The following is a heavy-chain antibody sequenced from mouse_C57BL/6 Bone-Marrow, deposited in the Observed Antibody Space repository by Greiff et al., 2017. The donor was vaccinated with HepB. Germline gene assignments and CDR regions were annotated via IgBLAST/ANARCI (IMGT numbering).Heavy chain of an antibody. CDR1: GFSFSDYG. Sequence: EVTLQVSGGGLVKPGGSLKLSCAASGFSFSDYGMHWVCLAPEKGLEWVAYISSGSSTIYYADTVKGRFNISRENAKNTRFLQMTSLRSENTAMYYCARRITTAPFDYWGQGTTLTVSS. CDR2: ISSGSSTI. CDR3: ARRITTAPFDY. D-gene: IGHD1-2*01. J-gene: IGHJ2*01. V-gene: IGHV5-17*01.